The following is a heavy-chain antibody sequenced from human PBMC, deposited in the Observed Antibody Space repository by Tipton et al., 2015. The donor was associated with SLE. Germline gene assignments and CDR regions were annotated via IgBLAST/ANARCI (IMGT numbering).Heavy chain of an antibody. CDR3: ARGIAAADGY. D-gene: IGHD6-13*01. CDR2: IYYSGST. CDR1: GGSISSYC. J-gene: IGHJ4*02. V-gene: IGHV4-59*01. Sequence: TLSLTCTVSGGSISSYCWSWIRQPPGKGLEWIGYIYYSGSTNYNPSLKSRVTISVDTSKNQFSLKLSSVTAADTAVYYCARGIAAADGYWGQGTLVTVSS.